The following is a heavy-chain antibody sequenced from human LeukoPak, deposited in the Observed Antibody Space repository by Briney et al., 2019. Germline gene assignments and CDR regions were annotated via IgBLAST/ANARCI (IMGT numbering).Heavy chain of an antibody. CDR3: ARCSYGPSAAFDI. J-gene: IGHJ3*02. D-gene: IGHD5-18*01. V-gene: IGHV4-39*01. Sequence: TSETLSLTCTVSGGSISSSSYYWGWIRQPPGKGLEWIGSIYYSGSTYYNPSLQSRVTISVDTSKNQFSLKLSSVTAADTAVYYCARCSYGPSAAFDIWGQGTMVTVSS. CDR2: IYYSGST. CDR1: GGSISSSSYY.